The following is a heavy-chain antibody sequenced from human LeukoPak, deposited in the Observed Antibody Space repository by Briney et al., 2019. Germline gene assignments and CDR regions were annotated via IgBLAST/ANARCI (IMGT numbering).Heavy chain of an antibody. D-gene: IGHD1-26*01. CDR1: GFTFSDHY. CDR2: ISPDGTTS. V-gene: IGHV3-11*01. J-gene: IGHJ4*02. CDR3: ARGQWGLDY. Sequence: GGSLRLSCAAAGFTFSDHYITWIRQAPGKALEWVSYISPDGTTSYYADSLKGRFTVSRDNAKNSLYLQMNSLSAEDTAVYFCARGQWGLDYWGQGALVTVSS.